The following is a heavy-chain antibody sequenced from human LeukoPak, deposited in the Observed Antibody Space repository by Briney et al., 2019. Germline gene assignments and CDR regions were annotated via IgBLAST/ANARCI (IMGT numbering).Heavy chain of an antibody. J-gene: IGHJ4*02. Sequence: GGSLRLSCAASGFTFSSYAMSWVRQAPGKGLEWVSAISGSGGSTYYADSVKGRFTISRDNSKNTLYLQMNSLRAEDTAVYFCARVLWNGDYPRFDYWGQGTLVTVSS. D-gene: IGHD4-17*01. CDR2: ISGSGGST. CDR3: ARVLWNGDYPRFDY. CDR1: GFTFSSYA. V-gene: IGHV3-23*01.